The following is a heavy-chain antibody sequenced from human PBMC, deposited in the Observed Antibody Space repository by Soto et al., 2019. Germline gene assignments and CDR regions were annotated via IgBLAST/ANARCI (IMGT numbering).Heavy chain of an antibody. CDR2: IDNSGIT. J-gene: IGHJ5*02. CDR3: ARDSEAFEFKWFDP. CDR1: GGSISNGDHY. V-gene: IGHV4-31*03. D-gene: IGHD3-10*01. Sequence: PSETLSLTCTVSGGSISNGDHYWGWIRQHPERGLEWIGYIDNSGITYDNPSLKSRVVMSVDTSQNQFSLKLTSVTAADTAVYYCARDSEAFEFKWFDPWGQGTLVTVSS.